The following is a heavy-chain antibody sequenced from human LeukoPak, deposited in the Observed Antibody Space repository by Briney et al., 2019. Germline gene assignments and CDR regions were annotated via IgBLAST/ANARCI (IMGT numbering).Heavy chain of an antibody. CDR1: GFTFSSYA. J-gene: IGHJ4*02. D-gene: IGHD1-26*01. V-gene: IGHV3-30-3*01. Sequence: PGGSLRLSCAASGFTFSSYAMHWVRQAPGKGLEXVAVISYDGSNKXXADXXXGRFTISRDNSKNTLYLQMNSLRAEDTAVYYCARWEGLAYYFDYWGQGTLVTVSS. CDR3: ARWEGLAYYFDY. CDR2: ISYDGSNK.